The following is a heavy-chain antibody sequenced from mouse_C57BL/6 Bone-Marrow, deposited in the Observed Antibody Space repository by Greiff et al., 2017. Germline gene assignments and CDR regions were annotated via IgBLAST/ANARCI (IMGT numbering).Heavy chain of an antibody. Sequence: VQLQQSGAELVKPGASVKMSCKTSGYTFTTYPIEWMKQNHGKSLEWIGNFHPYNDDTKYNEKFKGKATLTVEKSSSTVYLELSRLTSDDSAVYYCARRDYEASYAMDYWGQGTSVTVSS. CDR2: FHPYNDDT. V-gene: IGHV1-47*01. J-gene: IGHJ4*01. CDR1: GYTFTTYP. CDR3: ARRDYEASYAMDY. D-gene: IGHD1-1*01.